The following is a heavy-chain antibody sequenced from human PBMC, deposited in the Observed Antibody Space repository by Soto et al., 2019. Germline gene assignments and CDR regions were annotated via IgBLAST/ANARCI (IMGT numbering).Heavy chain of an antibody. CDR3: ASGECTSSSCYVAY. CDR1: GGSISSSNYY. J-gene: IGHJ4*02. V-gene: IGHV4-39*01. Sequence: SETLSLTCTLSGGSISSSNYYWGWIRQPPGKGLEWIGNMHYSGRTYYNPSLKSRVTISVDTSKNQFSLKLSSVTAADTAVYYCASGECTSSSCYVAYWGQGTLVTVSS. CDR2: MHYSGRT. D-gene: IGHD2-2*01.